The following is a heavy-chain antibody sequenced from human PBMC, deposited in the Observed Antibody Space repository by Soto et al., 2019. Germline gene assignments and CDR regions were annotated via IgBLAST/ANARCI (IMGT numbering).Heavy chain of an antibody. CDR3: ARNYDSSGVFDY. Sequence: PSETLSLTCTVSGGSIRSSNYYWGWIRQPPGKGLEWIGSIYYSGSTYYNPSLKSRVTISVDTSKNQFSLKLSSVTAADTAVYYCARNYDSSGVFDYWGQGTLVTVSS. D-gene: IGHD3-22*01. J-gene: IGHJ4*02. CDR1: GGSIRSSNYY. CDR2: IYYSGST. V-gene: IGHV4-39*01.